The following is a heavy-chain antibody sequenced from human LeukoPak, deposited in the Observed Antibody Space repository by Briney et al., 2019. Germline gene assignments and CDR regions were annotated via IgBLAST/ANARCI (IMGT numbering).Heavy chain of an antibody. CDR3: ATSSKPYGGYYIY. J-gene: IGHJ4*02. CDR1: GYFFIDYY. CDR2: INPVSGGT. V-gene: IGHV1-2*02. Sequence: PGASVRVSCKPSGYFFIDYYMHWVRQAPGQGLEWMGWINPVSGGTNYAQTLQGRVTVTRDTSISTAYMELSGLRSDDTAVYYCATSSKPYGGYYIYWGQGALVTVSS. D-gene: IGHD3-22*01.